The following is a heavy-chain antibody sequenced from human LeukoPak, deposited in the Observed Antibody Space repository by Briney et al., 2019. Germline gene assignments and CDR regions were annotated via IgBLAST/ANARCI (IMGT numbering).Heavy chain of an antibody. J-gene: IGHJ5*02. CDR1: GYSFTSYW. CDR2: IDPSDSYT. Sequence: GESLKISCKGSGYSFTSYWISWVRQMPGEGLEWMGRIDPSDSYTNYSPSFQGHVTISADKSISTAYLQWSSLKASDTAMYYCARHIPQYYDILTGYYNWFDPWGQGTLVTVSS. V-gene: IGHV5-10-1*01. D-gene: IGHD3-9*01. CDR3: ARHIPQYYDILTGYYNWFDP.